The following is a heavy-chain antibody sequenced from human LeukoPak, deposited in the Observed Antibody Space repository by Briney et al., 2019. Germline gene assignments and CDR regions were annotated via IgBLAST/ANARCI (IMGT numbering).Heavy chain of an antibody. V-gene: IGHV4-4*07. CDR2: IYASGST. CDR1: GGSIRSQY. CDR3: ARDVSSWPFFDS. D-gene: IGHD6-13*01. Sequence: SETLSLTCTVSGGSIRSQYWSWIRQPAGRGLEWLGRIYASGSTNYSPSLKSRVTMSLDTSKNQFSLKLFSVTAADAAVYFCARDVSSWPFFDSWGQGTQVTVSS. J-gene: IGHJ4*02.